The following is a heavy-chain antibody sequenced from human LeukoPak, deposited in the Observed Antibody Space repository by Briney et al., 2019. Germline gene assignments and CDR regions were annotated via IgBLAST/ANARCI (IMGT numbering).Heavy chain of an antibody. CDR2: ISAYNGNT. CDR1: GYMLTSYG. J-gene: IGHJ6*02. D-gene: IGHD4-17*01. V-gene: IGHV1-18*01. Sequence: ASVKVSCKASGYMLTSYGISWVRQAPGQGLEWMGWISAYNGNTNYAQKLQGRVTMTTDTSTSTAYMELRSLRSDDTAVYYCAREVRTDYGDYYYYYGMDVWGQGTTVTVSS. CDR3: AREVRTDYGDYYYYYGMDV.